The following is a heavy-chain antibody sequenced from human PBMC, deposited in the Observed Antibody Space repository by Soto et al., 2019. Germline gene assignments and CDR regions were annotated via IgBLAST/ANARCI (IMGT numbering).Heavy chain of an antibody. CDR1: GFTFSSYE. D-gene: IGHD3-22*01. CDR2: ISSSGSTI. Sequence: PGGSLRLSCAASGFTFSSYEMNWVRQAPGKGLEWVSYISSSGSTIYYADSVKGRFTISRDNAKNSLYLQMNSLRAEDTAVYYCARPSIGGYYAAGVDFDYWGQGTLVTVSS. J-gene: IGHJ4*02. V-gene: IGHV3-48*03. CDR3: ARPSIGGYYAAGVDFDY.